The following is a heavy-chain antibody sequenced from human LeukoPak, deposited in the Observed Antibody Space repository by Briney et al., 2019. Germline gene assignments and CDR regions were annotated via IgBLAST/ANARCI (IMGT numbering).Heavy chain of an antibody. J-gene: IGHJ3*02. CDR3: ARNAWRNAFDI. D-gene: IGHD3-3*01. Sequence: SETLSLTCAVYGGSFSGYYWSWIRQPPGKGLEWIGEINHSGSTNYNPSLKSRVTISVDTSKNQFSLKLSSVTAADTAVYYCARNAWRNAFDIWGQGTMVTVSS. CDR2: INHSGST. V-gene: IGHV4-34*01. CDR1: GGSFSGYY.